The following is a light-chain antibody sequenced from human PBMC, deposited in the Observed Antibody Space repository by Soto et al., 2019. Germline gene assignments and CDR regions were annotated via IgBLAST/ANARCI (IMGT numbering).Light chain of an antibody. CDR3: QQYNDWPPWT. Sequence: EIVMTQSPTTLSVSPGERATLSCRASQNVYTNLAWYQQKPGQAPKLLVYHASTRATGIPARFSGSRSGTEFTLTINSRQSEDFAVYYCQQYNDWPPWTFGQGTKVEI. J-gene: IGKJ1*01. V-gene: IGKV3-15*01. CDR2: HAS. CDR1: QNVYTN.